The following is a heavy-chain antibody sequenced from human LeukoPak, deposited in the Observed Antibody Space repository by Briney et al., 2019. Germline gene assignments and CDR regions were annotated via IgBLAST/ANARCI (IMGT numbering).Heavy chain of an antibody. CDR3: ASPVGMTTVNSYYYGMDV. J-gene: IGHJ6*02. Sequence: PGGSLRLSCAASGFTFSSYGMHWVRQAPGKGQEWVAVIWYDGSNKYYADSVKGRFTISRDNSKNTLYLQMNSLRAEDTAVYYCASPVGMTTVNSYYYGMDVWGQGTTVTVSS. D-gene: IGHD4-17*01. CDR1: GFTFSSYG. CDR2: IWYDGSNK. V-gene: IGHV3-33*01.